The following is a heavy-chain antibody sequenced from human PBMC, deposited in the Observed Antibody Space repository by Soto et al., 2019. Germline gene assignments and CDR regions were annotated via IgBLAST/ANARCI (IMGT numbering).Heavy chain of an antibody. Sequence: EVQLVESGGGLVQPGGSLRLSCAASGFTFSGYWMSWVRQAPGKGLEWVANIKQDGSEIYYVDSVKGRFTISRDNAKNSLYLLIISLRAEDTAVYYCAKNNRYCSSTNCFVFDYWGQGTLVTVSS. V-gene: IGHV3-7*01. CDR3: AKNNRYCSSTNCFVFDY. CDR2: IKQDGSEI. J-gene: IGHJ4*02. CDR1: GFTFSGYW. D-gene: IGHD2-2*01.